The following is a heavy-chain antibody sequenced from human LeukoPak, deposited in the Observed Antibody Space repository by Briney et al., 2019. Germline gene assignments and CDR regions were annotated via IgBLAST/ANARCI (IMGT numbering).Heavy chain of an antibody. CDR3: ARPYPPGSDAFDI. V-gene: IGHV5-51*01. CDR2: IYPGDSDT. D-gene: IGHD1-14*01. CDR1: GYSFTSYW. Sequence: GESPKISCKGSGYSFTSYWIGWVRQMPGKGLEWMGIIYPGDSDTRYSPSFQGQVTISADKSISTAYLQWSSLKASDTAMYYCARPYPPGSDAFDIWGQGTMVTVSS. J-gene: IGHJ3*02.